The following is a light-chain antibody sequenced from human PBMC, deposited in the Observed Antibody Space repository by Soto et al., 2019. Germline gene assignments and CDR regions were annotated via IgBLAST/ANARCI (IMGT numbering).Light chain of an antibody. CDR2: GAS. CDR3: QQYGTSLFT. Sequence: ENVLTQSPGSLSLSPGERATLSCRATQTVSSDFLAWYQQKPGQAPRLLIYGASSRATGIPDRFSGSGSGTDFTLTISRLEPEDFAVYYCQQYGTSLFTFGQGTKVDIK. CDR1: QTVSSDF. V-gene: IGKV3-20*01. J-gene: IGKJ2*01.